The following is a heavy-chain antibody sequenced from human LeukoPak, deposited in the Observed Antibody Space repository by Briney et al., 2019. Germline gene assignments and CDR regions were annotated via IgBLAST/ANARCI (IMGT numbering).Heavy chain of an antibody. V-gene: IGHV4-38-2*02. Sequence: SETLSLTCTVSAYSISSGYYWGWIRQPPGKGLEWIGSLSHSGSTYYNPSLKSRVTISVDTSKNQFSLKLSSVTAADTAVYYCARSDYVWGSYRYYYYMDVWGKGTTVTVSS. J-gene: IGHJ6*03. D-gene: IGHD3-16*02. CDR3: ARSDYVWGSYRYYYYMDV. CDR2: LSHSGST. CDR1: AYSISSGYY.